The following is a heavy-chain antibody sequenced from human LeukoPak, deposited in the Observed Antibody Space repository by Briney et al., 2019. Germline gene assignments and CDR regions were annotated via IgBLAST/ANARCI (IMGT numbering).Heavy chain of an antibody. J-gene: IGHJ4*02. CDR3: ARHDYGGNSGDY. CDR1: GFTFTSSN. CDR2: IGTTTSTI. D-gene: IGHD4-23*01. Sequence: GGSLRLSCAASGFTFTSSNMNWVRQAPGKGLEWVSYIGTTTSTIYYADSVKGRFTISRDNAKNSLYLQMNSLRDEDTAVYYCARHDYGGNSGDYWGQGTLVTVSS. V-gene: IGHV3-48*02.